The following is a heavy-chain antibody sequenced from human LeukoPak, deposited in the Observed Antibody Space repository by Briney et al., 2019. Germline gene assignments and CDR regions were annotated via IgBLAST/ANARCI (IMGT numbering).Heavy chain of an antibody. CDR2: ITPMSATP. CDR3: AGDPPGTPVGFDI. V-gene: IGHV1-69*06. Sequence: ASVKVSCKTSAGTFSRYAISWVRQAPGQGLEWMGRITPMSATPSQTQWIQGRVTITADISTSTVYLDLSSLRSEDTALYFCAGDPPGTPVGFDIWGQGTMVTVSS. CDR1: AGTFSRYA. D-gene: IGHD3-10*01. J-gene: IGHJ3*02.